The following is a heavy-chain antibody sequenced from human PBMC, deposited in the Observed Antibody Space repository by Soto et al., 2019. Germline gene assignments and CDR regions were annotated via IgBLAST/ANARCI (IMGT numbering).Heavy chain of an antibody. CDR2: ISYDETNK. CDR1: GFTVSAYG. CDR3: AKDSSGWYGED. Sequence: QVQLVESGGGVVQPGRSLRLSCAASGFTVSAYGMHWVRQAPGKGLDWVAVISYDETNKYYADSVKGRFTISRDNSKNTLYLQMNFLRAEDTAVYYCAKDSSGWYGEDWGQGTLVTVSS. J-gene: IGHJ4*02. V-gene: IGHV3-30*18. D-gene: IGHD6-19*01.